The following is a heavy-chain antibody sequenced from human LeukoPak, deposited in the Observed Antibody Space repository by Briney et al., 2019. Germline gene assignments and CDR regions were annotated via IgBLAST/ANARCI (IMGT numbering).Heavy chain of an antibody. Sequence: ASVKVSWKAARYTFTSYGIRWVRQAPGQGLEWMGWISAYNGNTNYAQKLQGRVTMTTDTSTSTVYMELSSLRSDDTAVYYCARDQVVVVPAAIGLCDYWGQGTLVTVSS. D-gene: IGHD2-2*01. CDR2: ISAYNGNT. CDR3: ARDQVVVVPAAIGLCDY. J-gene: IGHJ4*02. CDR1: RYTFTSYG. V-gene: IGHV1-18*01.